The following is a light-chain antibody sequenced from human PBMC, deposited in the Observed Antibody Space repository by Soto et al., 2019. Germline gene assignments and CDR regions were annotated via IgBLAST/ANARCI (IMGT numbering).Light chain of an antibody. J-gene: IGLJ1*01. CDR1: SSNIGAGYD. CDR2: GNS. CDR3: QSYASTLSGFYV. Sequence: QSVLTQPPSVSGAPGQRVTISCTGSSSNIGAGYDVHWYQQLPGTAPKLLIYGNSNRPSGVPDRFSGSKSGTSASLAITGLQAEDEADYYCQSYASTLSGFYVFGTGTKGTVL. V-gene: IGLV1-40*01.